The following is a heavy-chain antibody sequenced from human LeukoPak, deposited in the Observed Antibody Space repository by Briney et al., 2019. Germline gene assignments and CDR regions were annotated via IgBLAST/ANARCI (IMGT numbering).Heavy chain of an antibody. CDR3: VKTCSSTSCPDY. V-gene: IGHV3-74*01. CDR1: GFTFSSYW. J-gene: IGHJ4*02. D-gene: IGHD2-2*01. CDR2: INSDGSGT. Sequence: GGSLRLSCAASGFTFSSYWMHWVRQAPGKGLVWVSRINSDGSGTSYADSVKGRFTISRDNAKNTLYLQMNSLRAEDTAVYYCVKTCSSTSCPDYWGQGTLVTVSS.